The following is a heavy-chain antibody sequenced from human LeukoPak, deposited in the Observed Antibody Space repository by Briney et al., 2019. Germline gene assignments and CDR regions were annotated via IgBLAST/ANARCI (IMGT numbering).Heavy chain of an antibody. CDR3: ASPLLTDAFDI. CDR1: GGSFSGYY. CDR2: INHSGST. V-gene: IGHV4-34*01. D-gene: IGHD2-15*01. Sequence: SETLSLTCAVYGGSFSGYYWSWIRQPPGKGLEWIGEINHSGSTNYSPSLKSRVTISVDMSKNQFSLKLSSVTAADTAVYYCASPLLTDAFDIWGQGTMVTVSS. J-gene: IGHJ3*02.